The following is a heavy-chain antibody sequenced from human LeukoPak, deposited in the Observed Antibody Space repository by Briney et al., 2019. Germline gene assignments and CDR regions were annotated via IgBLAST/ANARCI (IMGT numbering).Heavy chain of an antibody. CDR3: ATSMVRGVIDY. Sequence: GGSLRLSCAASGFTFSSYSMNWVRQAPGKGLKWVSSISSSSSYIYYADSVKGRFTISRDNSKNTLYLQMNSLRAEDTAVYYCATSMVRGVIDYWGQGTLVTVSS. D-gene: IGHD3-10*01. CDR2: ISSSSSYI. V-gene: IGHV3-21*04. J-gene: IGHJ4*02. CDR1: GFTFSSYS.